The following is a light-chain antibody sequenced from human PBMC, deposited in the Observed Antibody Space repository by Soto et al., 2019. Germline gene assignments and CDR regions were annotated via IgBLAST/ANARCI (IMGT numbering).Light chain of an antibody. CDR1: QSVSSN. V-gene: IGKV3D-15*01. CDR2: DAS. CDR3: QQHNNWPWT. J-gene: IGKJ1*01. Sequence: EIVMTQSPATLSVTPGERATLSCRASQSVSSNLAWYQQKPGQAPRLLIYDASNRATGIPARFSGSGSGTEFTLSISSLQSEDFAVYHCQQHNNWPWTFGQGTKVDI.